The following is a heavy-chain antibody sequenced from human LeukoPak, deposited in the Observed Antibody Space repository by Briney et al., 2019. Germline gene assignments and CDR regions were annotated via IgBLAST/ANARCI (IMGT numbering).Heavy chain of an antibody. Sequence: PGGSLRLSCAASGFTFSSYSMNWVRQAPGKGLEWVANTKQDGSEKYYLDSVKGRFTISRDNAKNSLYLQMNSLRAEDTALYYCAKDIGSGSALSNTRAFDIWGQGTMVTVSS. V-gene: IGHV3-7*03. CDR2: TKQDGSEK. CDR1: GFTFSSYS. CDR3: AKDIGSGSALSNTRAFDI. D-gene: IGHD3-10*01. J-gene: IGHJ3*02.